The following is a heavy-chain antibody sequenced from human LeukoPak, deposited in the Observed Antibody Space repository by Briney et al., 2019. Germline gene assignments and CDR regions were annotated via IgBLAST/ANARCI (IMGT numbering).Heavy chain of an antibody. J-gene: IGHJ6*03. CDR3: AREFASHTRISAYRDV. D-gene: IGHD2-2*02. Sequence: ASVKVSCKASGYTFTSYGISWVRQAPGQGLEWMGWISAYNGNTNYAQKLQGRVTMTTDTSTSTAYMELRGLRSDDTAVYYCAREFASHTRISAYRDVWGKGTTVTVSS. V-gene: IGHV1-18*01. CDR1: GYTFTSYG. CDR2: ISAYNGNT.